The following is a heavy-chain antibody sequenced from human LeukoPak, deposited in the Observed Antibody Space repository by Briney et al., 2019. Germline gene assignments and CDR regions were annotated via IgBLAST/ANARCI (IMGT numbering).Heavy chain of an antibody. J-gene: IGHJ4*02. CDR3: ASITDYGDYVRDDY. CDR2: IYHSGST. CDR1: GYSISSGYY. Sequence: PSETLSLTCTVSGYSISSGYYWGWIRQPPGKGLEWIGSIYHSGSTYYNPSLKSRVTISVDTSKNQFSLKPSSVTAADTAVYYCASITDYGDYVRDDYWGQGTLVTVSS. V-gene: IGHV4-38-2*02. D-gene: IGHD4-17*01.